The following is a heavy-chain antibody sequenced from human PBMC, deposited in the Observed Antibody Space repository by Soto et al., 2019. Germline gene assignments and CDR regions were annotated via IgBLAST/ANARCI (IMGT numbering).Heavy chain of an antibody. CDR3: ARDTNGLHY. CDR1: GLIFSNYK. D-gene: IGHD2-8*01. V-gene: IGHV3-74*01. CDR2: INTDGSIT. J-gene: IGHJ4*02. Sequence: EVQLVESGGGLVQPGSLRLSCAASGLIFSNYKMHWVRQPPGKGLVWVSRINTDGSITDYADSVKGRFTVSRDNAKNTMYLQMNSLRAEDTAVYYCARDTNGLHYWGQGTLVTVSS.